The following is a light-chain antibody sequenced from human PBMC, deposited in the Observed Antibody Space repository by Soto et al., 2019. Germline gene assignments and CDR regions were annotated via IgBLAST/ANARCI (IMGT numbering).Light chain of an antibody. CDR2: SAS. CDR3: QHRHSYPIT. J-gene: IGKJ5*01. CDR1: QGISNY. V-gene: IGKV1-9*01. Sequence: DIQLTQSPSFLSASVGDGITISCRASQGISNYLAWYQQKPGKAPKLLIHSASTLQSGVPSRFSGSGGGTEXTXXISXXQPXXFATYYCQHRHSYPITFGQGTRLEIK.